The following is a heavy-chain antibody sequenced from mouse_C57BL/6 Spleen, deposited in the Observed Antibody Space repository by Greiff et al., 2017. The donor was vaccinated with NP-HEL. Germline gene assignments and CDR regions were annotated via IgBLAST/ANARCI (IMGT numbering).Heavy chain of an antibody. D-gene: IGHD2-1*01. V-gene: IGHV1-76*01. Sequence: QVQLQQSGAELVRPGASVKLSCKASGYTFTDYYINWVKQRPGQGLEWIARIYPGSGNTYYNEKFKGKATLTAEKSSSTAYMQLSSLTSEDSAVYFCARWGLYSPYYFDYWGQGTTLTVSS. CDR3: ARWGLYSPYYFDY. J-gene: IGHJ2*01. CDR1: GYTFTDYY. CDR2: IYPGSGNT.